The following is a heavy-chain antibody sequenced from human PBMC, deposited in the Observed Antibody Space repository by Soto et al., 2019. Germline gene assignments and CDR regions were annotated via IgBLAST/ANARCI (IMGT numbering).Heavy chain of an antibody. J-gene: IGHJ4*02. CDR1: GGTFSSYA. CDR2: IIPIFGTA. D-gene: IGHD3-3*01. V-gene: IGHV1-69*13. Sequence: GASVKVSCKASGGTFSSYAISWVRQAPGQGLEWMGGIIPIFGTANYAQKFQGRVTITADESTSTAYMELSSLRSEDTAVYYCARDGGPNPGYDFWSGYHYWGQGTLVTVSS. CDR3: ARDGGPNPGYDFWSGYHY.